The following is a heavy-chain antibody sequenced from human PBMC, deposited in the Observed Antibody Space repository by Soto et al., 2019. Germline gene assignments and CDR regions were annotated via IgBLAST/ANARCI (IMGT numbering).Heavy chain of an antibody. V-gene: IGHV1-46*03. CDR3: ARGLRQPAAIGRCYYCYMDI. Sequence: QVQLVQSGGEVKKPGASVRISCRASGYTFTNHYIHWVRQAPGQGLEWMGIINPSVGSTSYARKFQGRGTMTRDTSTNSVYMDLSSLTSEDTAVYFCARGLRQPAAIGRCYYCYMDIWGTGTTVTVSS. J-gene: IGHJ6*03. D-gene: IGHD2-2*02. CDR1: GYTFTNHY. CDR2: INPSVGST.